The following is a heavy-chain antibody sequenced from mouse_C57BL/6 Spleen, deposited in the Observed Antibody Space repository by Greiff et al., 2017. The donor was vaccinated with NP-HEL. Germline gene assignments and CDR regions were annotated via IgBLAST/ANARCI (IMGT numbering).Heavy chain of an antibody. D-gene: IGHD4-1*01. CDR3: ASLTGTGDYYAMDY. Sequence: EVKLMESGPELVKPGASVKISCKASGYSFTGYYMNWVKQSPEKSLEWIGEINPSTGGTTYNQKFKAKATLTVDKSSSTAYMQLKSLTSEDSAVYYCASLTGTGDYYAMDYWGQGTSVTVSS. CDR1: GYSFTGYY. CDR2: INPSTGGT. J-gene: IGHJ4*01. V-gene: IGHV1-42*01.